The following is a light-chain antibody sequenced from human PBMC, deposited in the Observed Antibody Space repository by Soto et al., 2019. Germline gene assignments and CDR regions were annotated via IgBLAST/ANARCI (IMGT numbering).Light chain of an antibody. CDR2: GAS. CDR1: QSVSSSY. Sequence: EIVLTQSPGILSLSPGERATLSCRASQSVSSSYLAWYQQKPGQAPRLLIYGASSRATGIPDRFSGSGFGTDFTLTISRLEPEDFAVYYCQHYSSSPRSWTFVQGTKVEIK. J-gene: IGKJ1*01. CDR3: QHYSSSPRSWT. V-gene: IGKV3-20*01.